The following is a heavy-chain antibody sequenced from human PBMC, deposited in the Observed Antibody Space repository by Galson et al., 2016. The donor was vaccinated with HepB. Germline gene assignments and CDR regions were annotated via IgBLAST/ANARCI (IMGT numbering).Heavy chain of an antibody. CDR1: GFTFSTYS. J-gene: IGHJ6*02. Sequence: SLRLSCAASGFTFSTYSMNWVHQAPGKGLEWVSYISRNSSTIHYADSVKGRFTISRDNAKNSLYLQVNSLRDEDTAVYYCASALGIHDYYGMDVWGQGTTVTVAS. D-gene: IGHD5-18*01. CDR2: ISRNSSTI. CDR3: ASALGIHDYYGMDV. V-gene: IGHV3-48*02.